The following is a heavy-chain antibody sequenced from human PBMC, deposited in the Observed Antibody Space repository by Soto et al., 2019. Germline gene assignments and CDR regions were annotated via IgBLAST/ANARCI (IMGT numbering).Heavy chain of an antibody. D-gene: IGHD5-12*01. CDR3: AARNIVAPY. CDR2: IYSGGTT. V-gene: IGHV3-66*01. CDR1: GFTVSSNY. Sequence: EVQLVESGGGLVQPGESLRLSCAASGFTVSSNYMSWVRQAPGKGLEWVSLIYSGGTTDYADSVKGRFTISRDNSKNPLYLQMNSLRPEDTAVYYCAARNIVAPYWGQGTLVTVSS. J-gene: IGHJ4*02.